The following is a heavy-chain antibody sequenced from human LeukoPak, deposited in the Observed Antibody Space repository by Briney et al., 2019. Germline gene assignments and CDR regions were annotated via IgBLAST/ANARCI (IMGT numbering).Heavy chain of an antibody. Sequence: ASVKVSCKASGYTFTGYYMHWVRQAPGQGLEWMGWINPNSGGTNYAQKFQGRVTMTRDTSISTAYMELSRLRSDDTAVYYCAREYSSSWGIDYWGQGTLVTVSS. D-gene: IGHD6-13*01. CDR3: AREYSSSWGIDY. J-gene: IGHJ4*02. CDR2: INPNSGGT. V-gene: IGHV1-2*02. CDR1: GYTFTGYY.